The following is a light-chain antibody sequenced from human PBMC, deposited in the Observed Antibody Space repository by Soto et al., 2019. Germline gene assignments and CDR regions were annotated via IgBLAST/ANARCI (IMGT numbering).Light chain of an antibody. Sequence: ETVLTQSPGSLSLSLGDRATLSCRASQTVSNSYLAWYQQKPGQAPRLLIYGTSSRATGIPDRFSGSGSGTDFTLIINKLEPEDFVIYYCQQYGSSPWTFGQGTKVEIK. J-gene: IGKJ1*01. CDR1: QTVSNSY. CDR3: QQYGSSPWT. V-gene: IGKV3-20*01. CDR2: GTS.